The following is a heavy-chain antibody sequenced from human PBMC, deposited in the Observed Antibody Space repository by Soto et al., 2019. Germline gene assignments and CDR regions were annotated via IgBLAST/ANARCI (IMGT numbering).Heavy chain of an antibody. CDR2: ISGSGGTT. J-gene: IGHJ3*02. D-gene: IGHD6-6*01. V-gene: IGHV3-23*01. CDR3: AKDPPSSSSNTFDI. CDR1: GFTFSNYA. Sequence: EVQLLESGGGLVQPGGSLRLSCAASGFTFSNYAMNWVRQAPGKGLEWVSFISGSGGTTYYADSVKGRFTISRDKSTSTLFLQMNSLSAEDTAVYYCAKDPPSSSSNTFDIWGQGTMVTVSS.